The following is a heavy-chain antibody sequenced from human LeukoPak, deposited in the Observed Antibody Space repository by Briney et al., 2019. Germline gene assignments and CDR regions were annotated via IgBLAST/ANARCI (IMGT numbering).Heavy chain of an antibody. J-gene: IGHJ6*02. Sequence: GGSLRLSCAASGFTFSSYAMSWVRQAPGKGLEWVSAISVSGGSTYYADSVKGRFTISRDNSKNTLYLQMNSLRAEDTAVYYCAKIQYYDFWSGYYAPYYYGMDVWGQGTTVTVSS. CDR2: ISVSGGST. CDR1: GFTFSSYA. CDR3: AKIQYYDFWSGYYAPYYYGMDV. V-gene: IGHV3-23*01. D-gene: IGHD3-3*01.